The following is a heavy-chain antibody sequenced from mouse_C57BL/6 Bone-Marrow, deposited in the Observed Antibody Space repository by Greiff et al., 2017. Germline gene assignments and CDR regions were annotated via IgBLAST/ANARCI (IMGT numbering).Heavy chain of an antibody. CDR2: ISGGGGNT. CDR1: GFTFSSYT. Sequence: EVHLVESGGGLVKPGGSLKLSCAASGFTFSSYTMSWVRQTPEKRLEWVATISGGGGNTYYPDSVKGRFTISRDNAKNTLYLQMSSLRSEDTALYYCARHSTYYSNYNYGGQGTTLTVSS. V-gene: IGHV5-9*01. CDR3: ARHSTYYSNYNY. D-gene: IGHD2-5*01. J-gene: IGHJ2*01.